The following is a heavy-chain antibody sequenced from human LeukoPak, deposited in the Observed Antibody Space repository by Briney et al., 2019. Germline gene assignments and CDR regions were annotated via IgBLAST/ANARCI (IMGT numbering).Heavy chain of an antibody. CDR1: GYTFTTFA. Sequence: ASVKVSCKTSGYTFTTFAIYWVRQAPGQGPEWLGWISPYNGNTKYAQYFQGRLTLSTDTSTNTAFMELTSLRSDDTGVYYCARDRQWLLFHYFDYWGQGTLVTVSS. J-gene: IGHJ4*02. V-gene: IGHV1-18*01. CDR2: ISPYNGNT. CDR3: ARDRQWLLFHYFDY. D-gene: IGHD6-19*01.